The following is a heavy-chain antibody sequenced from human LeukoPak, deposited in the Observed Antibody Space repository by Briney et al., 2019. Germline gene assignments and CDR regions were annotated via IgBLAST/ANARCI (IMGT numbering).Heavy chain of an antibody. J-gene: IGHJ3*01. D-gene: IGHD3-22*01. CDR3: AGGHSSGSYFNAYHL. Sequence: PGGSLRLSCAASEFTVSSNSMSWVRQAPGKGLEWVSGIYSGGSTFYADSVKGRFIISRDSSKNTLYLKMNTLRTEDTAVYYCAGGHSSGSYFNAYHLWGQGTMVTVSS. V-gene: IGHV3-53*01. CDR2: IYSGGST. CDR1: EFTVSSNS.